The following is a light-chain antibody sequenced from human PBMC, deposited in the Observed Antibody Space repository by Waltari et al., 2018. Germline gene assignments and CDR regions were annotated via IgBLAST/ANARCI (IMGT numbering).Light chain of an antibody. V-gene: IGLV2-14*03. Sequence: QSALTQPASVSGSPGQSITISCTGTNRDVGGFDFVSWYQQYPGKAPTLVIYDVYYRPSGVSDRFSASKSGNTASLTISGLQTVDEADYYCSSYTSISTSVVFGGGTKLTVL. CDR1: NRDVGGFDF. J-gene: IGLJ2*01. CDR2: DVY. CDR3: SSYTSISTSVV.